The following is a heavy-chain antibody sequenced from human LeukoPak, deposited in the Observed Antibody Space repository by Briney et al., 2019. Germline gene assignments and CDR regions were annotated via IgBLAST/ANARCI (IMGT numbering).Heavy chain of an antibody. V-gene: IGHV1-46*01. Sequence: ASVKVSCKASGYTFTSYYMHWVRQAPGQGLEWMGIINPSGGSTSYAQKFQGRATMTRDTSTSTVYMELSSLRSEDTAVYYCARVYFLGYCSSTSCPDAFDIWGQGTMVTVSS. J-gene: IGHJ3*02. CDR1: GYTFTSYY. D-gene: IGHD2-2*03. CDR2: INPSGGST. CDR3: ARVYFLGYCSSTSCPDAFDI.